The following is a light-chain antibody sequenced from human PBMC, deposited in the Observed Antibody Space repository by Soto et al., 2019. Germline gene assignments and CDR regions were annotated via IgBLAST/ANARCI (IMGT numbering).Light chain of an antibody. V-gene: IGKV3D-15*01. J-gene: IGKJ1*01. Sequence: EIVLTQSPGTLSLSPGERATLNCRASQSVRSSYLAWYQQQPGQAPRLLIHGASRRATGIPDRFSGSGSGTEFTLTISSLQSEDFAVYYCQQYNNWPPVTFGQGTKVDIK. CDR2: GAS. CDR1: QSVRSSY. CDR3: QQYNNWPPVT.